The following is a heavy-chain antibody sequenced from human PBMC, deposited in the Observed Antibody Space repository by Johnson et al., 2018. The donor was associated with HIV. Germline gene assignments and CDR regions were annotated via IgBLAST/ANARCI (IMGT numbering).Heavy chain of an antibody. CDR3: AREGFCTSTSCHVAFDI. V-gene: IGHV3-30*02. CDR1: GFTFSSYG. CDR2: IRYDGSNK. D-gene: IGHD2-2*01. J-gene: IGHJ3*02. Sequence: QVQLVESGGGVVQPGGSLRLSCAASGFTFSSYGMHWVRQAPGKGLEWVAFIRYDGSNKYYADSVKGSFTISRDNSKNKLYLQMNSLRAEDTAVYYCAREGFCTSTSCHVAFDIWGQGTMVTVSS.